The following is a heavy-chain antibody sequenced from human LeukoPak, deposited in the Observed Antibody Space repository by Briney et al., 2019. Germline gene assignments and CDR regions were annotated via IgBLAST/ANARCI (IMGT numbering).Heavy chain of an antibody. J-gene: IGHJ4*02. CDR1: GFTFSSYA. Sequence: GRSLRLSCAASGFTFSSYAMHWVRQAPGKGLEWVAVISYDGSNKYYADSVKGRFTISRDNSKNTLYLQMNSLRAEDTAVYYCARGPPYYDILTGYLPLDYWGQGTLVTVSS. CDR3: ARGPPYYDILTGYLPLDY. CDR2: ISYDGSNK. D-gene: IGHD3-9*01. V-gene: IGHV3-30-3*01.